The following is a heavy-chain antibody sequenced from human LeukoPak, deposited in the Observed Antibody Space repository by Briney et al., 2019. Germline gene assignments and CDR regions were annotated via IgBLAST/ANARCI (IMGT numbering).Heavy chain of an antibody. CDR2: ISGSGGST. CDR3: AKDSYDFWSGYFDY. Sequence: PGGSLRLSCAASGFTFSSYAMSWVRQAPGKGLEWVSAISGSGGSTYYADSVKGRFTISRDNSKNTLYLQMNSLRAEDTALYYCAKDSYDFWSGYFDYWGQGTLVTVSS. CDR1: GFTFSSYA. D-gene: IGHD3-3*01. V-gene: IGHV3-23*01. J-gene: IGHJ4*02.